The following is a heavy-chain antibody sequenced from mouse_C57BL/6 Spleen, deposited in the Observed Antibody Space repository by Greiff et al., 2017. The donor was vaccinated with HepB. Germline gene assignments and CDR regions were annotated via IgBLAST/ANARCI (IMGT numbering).Heavy chain of an antibody. V-gene: IGHV5-17*01. Sequence: EVMLVESGGGLVKPGGSLKLSCAASGFTFSDYGMHWVRQAPEKGLEWVAYISSGSSTIYYADTVKGRFTISRDNAKNTLFLQMTSLRSEDTAMYYCARKVDDYYSYAMDYWGQGTSVTVSS. CDR1: GFTFSDYG. CDR3: ARKVDDYYSYAMDY. J-gene: IGHJ4*01. D-gene: IGHD2-3*01. CDR2: ISSGSSTI.